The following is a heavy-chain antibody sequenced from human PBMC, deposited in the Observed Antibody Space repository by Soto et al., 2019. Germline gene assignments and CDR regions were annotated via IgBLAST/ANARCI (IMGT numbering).Heavy chain of an antibody. CDR3: ARGQLLFAY. V-gene: IGHV4-59*02. J-gene: IGHJ4*02. CDR1: DASVSKYY. Sequence: SETLSLTCSVSDASVSKYYWSWIRQPPGKGLEWIGYISHTGYTSYNPSLESRLTISMDKSKNQLSLNLNSVTTADTAVYYCARGQLLFAYWGQGTPVTVS. CDR2: ISHTGYT. D-gene: IGHD3-10*02.